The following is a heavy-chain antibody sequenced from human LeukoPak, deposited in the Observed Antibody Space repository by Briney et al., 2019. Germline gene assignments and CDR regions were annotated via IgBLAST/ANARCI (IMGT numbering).Heavy chain of an antibody. Sequence: ASVKVSCKASGGTFSSYAISWVRQAPGQGLEWMGGIIPIFGTANYAQKFQGRVTITTDESTSTAYMELSSLRSEDTAVYYCARGRFGWFGDPIGVDYWGQGTLVTVSS. V-gene: IGHV1-69*05. CDR1: GGTFSSYA. CDR2: IIPIFGTA. CDR3: ARGRFGWFGDPIGVDY. J-gene: IGHJ4*02. D-gene: IGHD3-10*01.